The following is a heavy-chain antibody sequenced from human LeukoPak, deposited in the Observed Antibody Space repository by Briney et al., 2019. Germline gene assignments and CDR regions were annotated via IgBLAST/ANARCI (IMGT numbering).Heavy chain of an antibody. CDR3: ATSLDAPGNY. Sequence: GGSLRLSCVVSGFTFSTSWMAWVRQAPGKGLEWLANINKDGRQTYYVDSVKSRFTISRDNAENSLHLQMNSLRAEDTAVYYCATSLDAPGNYWGQGSLVTVSS. CDR2: INKDGRQT. J-gene: IGHJ4*02. CDR1: GFTFSTSW. V-gene: IGHV3-7*01. D-gene: IGHD6-13*01.